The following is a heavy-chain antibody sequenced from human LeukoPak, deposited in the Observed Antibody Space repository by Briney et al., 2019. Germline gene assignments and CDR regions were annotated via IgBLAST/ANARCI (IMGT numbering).Heavy chain of an antibody. V-gene: IGHV3-23*01. CDR1: GFTFSSYA. CDR3: AREEGYIYGLLDY. J-gene: IGHJ4*02. Sequence: GGSLRLSCAASGFTFSSYAMSWVRQAPGKGLERVSDISGSGGSTYYADSVKGRFTISRDNSKNTLYLQMNSLRADDTAVYYCAREEGYIYGLLDYWGQGTLVTVSS. D-gene: IGHD5-18*01. CDR2: ISGSGGST.